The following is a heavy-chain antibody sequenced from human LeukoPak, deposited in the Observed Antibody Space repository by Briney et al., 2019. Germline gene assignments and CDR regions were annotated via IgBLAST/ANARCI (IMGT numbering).Heavy chain of an antibody. V-gene: IGHV4-61*01. CDR3: AREHPGGDSLNWFDP. J-gene: IGHJ5*02. D-gene: IGHD4-17*01. CDR2: IYYSGST. Sequence: SETLSLTCTVSGGSVSSASYYWSWIRQPPGKGLEWIGYIYYSGSTNYNPSLKSRLTLSLDTSKNQFSLKLSSVTAADTAVYYCAREHPGGDSLNWFDPWGQGTLVTVSS. CDR1: GGSVSSASYY.